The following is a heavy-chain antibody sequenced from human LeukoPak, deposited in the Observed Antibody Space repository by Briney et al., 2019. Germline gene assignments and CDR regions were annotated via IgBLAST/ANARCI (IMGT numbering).Heavy chain of an antibody. D-gene: IGHD3-10*01. J-gene: IGHJ5*02. CDR2: IIPIFGTA. CDR1: GGTFSSYA. CDR3: ARALEGSGSYPYNWFDP. Sequence: SVKVSGKASGGTFSSYAISWVRQAPGQGLEWMGGIIPIFGTANYAQKFQGRVTITADESTSTAYVELSSLRSEDTAVYYCARALEGSGSYPYNWFDPWGQGTLVTVSS. V-gene: IGHV1-69*13.